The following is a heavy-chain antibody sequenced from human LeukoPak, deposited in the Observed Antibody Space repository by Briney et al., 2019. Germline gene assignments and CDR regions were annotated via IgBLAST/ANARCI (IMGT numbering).Heavy chain of an antibody. J-gene: IGHJ3*02. D-gene: IGHD2-15*01. CDR3: ARLGYCSGGSCSNGFDI. CDR2: ISSSSTYI. V-gene: IGHV3-21*01. Sequence: GGSLRLSCAAPGFTFSSYSMNWVRQAPGKGLEWVSSISSSSTYIYYEDSVKGRFTISRDNAKNSLYLQVNSLRAEDTAVYYCARLGYCSGGSCSNGFDIWGQGTMVTVSS. CDR1: GFTFSSYS.